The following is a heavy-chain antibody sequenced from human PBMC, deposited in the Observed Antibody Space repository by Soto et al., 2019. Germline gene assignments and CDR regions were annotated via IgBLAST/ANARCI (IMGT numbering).Heavy chain of an antibody. D-gene: IGHD3-22*01. CDR3: ARDLFPTYYYDSSGKLCGY. V-gene: IGHV3-30-3*01. CDR1: GFTFSSYA. CDR2: ISYDGSNK. Sequence: QVQLVESGGGVVQPGRSLRLSCAASGFTFSSYAMHWVRQAPGKGLEWVAVISYDGSNKYYADSVKGRFTISRDNSKNTLYLQMNSLRAEDTAVYYCARDLFPTYYYDSSGKLCGYWGQGTLVPVSS. J-gene: IGHJ4*02.